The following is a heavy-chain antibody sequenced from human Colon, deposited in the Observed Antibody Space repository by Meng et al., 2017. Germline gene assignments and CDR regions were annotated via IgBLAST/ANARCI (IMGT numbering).Heavy chain of an antibody. CDR3: ARHISILGQRGFDY. CDR2: FFHTGRT. D-gene: IGHD3/OR15-3a*01. V-gene: IGHV4-4*02. Sequence: QVQPQDAGPGLVKPSGTLSLPRAFSGGSISSNWWSWVRQPPGKGLEWIGEFFHTGRTNYDPSLKSRVTISVDKSNNQFSLKLTSVTAADTAVYYCARHISILGQRGFDYWGQGTLVTVSS. CDR1: GGSISSNW. J-gene: IGHJ4*02.